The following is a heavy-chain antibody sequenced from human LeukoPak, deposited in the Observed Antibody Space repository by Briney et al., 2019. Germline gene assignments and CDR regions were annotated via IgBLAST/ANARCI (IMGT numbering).Heavy chain of an antibody. Sequence: PSETLSLTCTVSGGSFNSYYWSWIRQPPGKGLEWIGSIYFSGNTNYNPSLKSRVTMSVDTSKNQFSLKLSSVTAADTAVYYCARDYSSGYYYVANWFDPWGQGTLVTVSS. CDR2: IYFSGNT. CDR1: GGSFNSYY. V-gene: IGHV4-59*12. J-gene: IGHJ5*02. CDR3: ARDYSSGYYYVANWFDP. D-gene: IGHD3-22*01.